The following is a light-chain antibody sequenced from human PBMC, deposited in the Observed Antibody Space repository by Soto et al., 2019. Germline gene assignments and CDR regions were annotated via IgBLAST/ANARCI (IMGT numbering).Light chain of an antibody. Sequence: QSALTQPRSVSGSPGQSVTISCTGTSSDVGGYNYVSWYQHHPGKAPKLMIYDVSKRPSGVPDRFSGSKSGNTASLTISGPQAGDWGGFFLCPYAGSYPFYVFGTGTKLTVL. CDR1: SSDVGGYNY. V-gene: IGLV2-11*01. CDR2: DVS. J-gene: IGLJ1*01. CDR3: CPYAGSYPFYV.